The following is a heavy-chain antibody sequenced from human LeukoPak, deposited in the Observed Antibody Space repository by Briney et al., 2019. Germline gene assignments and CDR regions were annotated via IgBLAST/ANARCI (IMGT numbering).Heavy chain of an antibody. CDR2: IRYDGSNK. CDR1: GFTFSSYS. Sequence: SGGSLRLSCAASGFTFSSYSMNWVRQAPGKGLEWVAFIRYDGSNKYYADSVKGRFTISRDNSKNTLYLQMNSLRAEDTAVYYCAKGLMIFGELSYYMDVWGKGTTVTVSS. J-gene: IGHJ6*03. D-gene: IGHD3/OR15-3a*01. V-gene: IGHV3-30*02. CDR3: AKGLMIFGELSYYMDV.